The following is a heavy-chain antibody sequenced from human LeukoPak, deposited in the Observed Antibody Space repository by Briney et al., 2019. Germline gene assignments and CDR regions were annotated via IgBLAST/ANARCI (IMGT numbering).Heavy chain of an antibody. J-gene: IGHJ6*03. Sequence: SETLSLTCTVSGGSISSGDYYWSWIRQPRGKGLEWIGYIYYSGSTYYNPSLKSRVTISVDTSKNQFSLKLSSVTAADTAVYYCARGHGGRKYYYMDVWGKGTTVTVSS. CDR3: ARGHGGRKYYYMDV. CDR1: GGSISSGDYY. V-gene: IGHV4-30-4*08. CDR2: IYYSGST. D-gene: IGHD2-15*01.